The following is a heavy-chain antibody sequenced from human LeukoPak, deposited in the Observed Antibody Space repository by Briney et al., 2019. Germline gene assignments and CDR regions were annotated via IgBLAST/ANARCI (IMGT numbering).Heavy chain of an antibody. J-gene: IGHJ4*02. V-gene: IGHV1-18*01. Sequence: ASVKVSCKASGYTFTSYGISWVRQAPGQGLEWMGWISAYNGNTNYAQKLQGRVTMTRDTSISTAYMELSRLRSDDTAVYYCARDRLTSYYYDSSGYSRGFDYWGQGTLVTVSS. CDR2: ISAYNGNT. CDR1: GYTFTSYG. D-gene: IGHD3-22*01. CDR3: ARDRLTSYYYDSSGYSRGFDY.